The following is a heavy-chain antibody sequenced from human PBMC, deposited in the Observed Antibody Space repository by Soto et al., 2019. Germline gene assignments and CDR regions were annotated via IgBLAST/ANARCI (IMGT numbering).Heavy chain of an antibody. D-gene: IGHD5-12*01. J-gene: IGHJ3*02. CDR1: GFTFSSYG. CDR2: ISYDGSNK. Sequence: GGSLRLSCAASGFTFSSYGMPWVRQAPGKGLEWAAVISYDGSNKYYADSVPGRFTISRDNSKNTLYLQMNSLRAEDTAVYYCAKGLARGMATNNAFDIWGQGTMVTVSS. CDR3: AKGLARGMATNNAFDI. V-gene: IGHV3-30*18.